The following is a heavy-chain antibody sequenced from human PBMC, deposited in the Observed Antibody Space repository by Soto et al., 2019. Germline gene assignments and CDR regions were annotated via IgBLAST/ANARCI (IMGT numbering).Heavy chain of an antibody. CDR1: GGSISSSNW. CDR2: IYHSGST. CDR3: ACDRGMSAPSSWFDL. Sequence: QVQLQESGPGLVKPSGTLSLTCAVSGGSISSSNWWSWVRQPPGKGLEWIGEIYHSGSTNYNPSINSRATTSVDTAKIHVAPNLTSVTPADTAVYYCACDRGMSAPSSWFDLSGQGTLVTVSS. J-gene: IGHJ5*02. V-gene: IGHV4-4*02. D-gene: IGHD6-13*01.